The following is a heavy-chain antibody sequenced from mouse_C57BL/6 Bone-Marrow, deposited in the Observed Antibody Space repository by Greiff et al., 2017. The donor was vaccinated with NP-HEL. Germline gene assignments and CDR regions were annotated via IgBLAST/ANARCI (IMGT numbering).Heavy chain of an antibody. CDR2: ISDGGSYT. J-gene: IGHJ2*01. V-gene: IGHV5-4*01. CDR3: ARDDYGSSYDFDY. D-gene: IGHD1-1*01. Sequence: EVNLVESGGGLVKPGGSLKLSCAASGFTFSSYAMSWVRQTPEKRLEWVATISDGGSYTYYPDNVKGRFTISRDNAKNNLYLQMSHLKSEDTAMYYCARDDYGSSYDFDYWGQGTTLTVSS. CDR1: GFTFSSYA.